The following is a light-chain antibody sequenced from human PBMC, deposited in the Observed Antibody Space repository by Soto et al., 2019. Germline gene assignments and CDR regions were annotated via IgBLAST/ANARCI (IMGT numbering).Light chain of an antibody. V-gene: IGLV2-11*01. J-gene: IGLJ2*01. CDR3: CSYAGSSLV. CDR1: SSDIGGYNY. Sequence: QSALTQPASVSASPGQSITISCTGTSSDIGGYNYVSWYQQHPGKAPKLIIFDVNKRPSGVPDRFSGSKSGNTASLTISGLQPEDEADYYCCSYAGSSLVFGGGTKLTVL. CDR2: DVN.